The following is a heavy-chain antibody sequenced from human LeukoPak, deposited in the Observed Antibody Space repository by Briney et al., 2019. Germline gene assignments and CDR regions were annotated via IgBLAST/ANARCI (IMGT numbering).Heavy chain of an antibody. D-gene: IGHD1-1*01. CDR2: IRYDGSNK. J-gene: IGHJ4*02. Sequence: GGSLRLSCAASGFTFSSYGMHWVRQAPGKGLEWVAFIRYDGSNKYYADSVKGQFTISRDNSKNTLYLQMNSLRAEDTAVYYCAKGPLNSADYWGQGTLVTVSS. V-gene: IGHV3-30*02. CDR1: GFTFSSYG. CDR3: AKGPLNSADY.